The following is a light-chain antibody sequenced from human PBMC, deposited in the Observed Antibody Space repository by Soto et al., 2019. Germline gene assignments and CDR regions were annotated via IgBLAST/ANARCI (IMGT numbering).Light chain of an antibody. J-gene: IGKJ5*01. CDR1: QSVSSSY. CDR3: QQYNNFRT. Sequence: EIFLTQSPATLSLSPGQRAVLSCRASQSVSSSYLAWYQQKPGQAPRLLIYGGSSRATGIPVRFSGSGSGTEFTLTISSLQSEDFAVYYCQQYNNFRTFGQGTRLEIK. V-gene: IGKV3D-7*01. CDR2: GGS.